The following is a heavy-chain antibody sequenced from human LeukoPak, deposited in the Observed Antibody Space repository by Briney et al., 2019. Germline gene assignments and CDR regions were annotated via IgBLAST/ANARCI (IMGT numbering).Heavy chain of an antibody. CDR2: INHSGST. Sequence: SETLSLTCAVYGGSFSGYYWSWIRQPPGKGLEWIGEINHSGSTNYNPSLKSRVTISVDTSKNQFSLKLSSVTAADTAVYYCARAVGIAARPDYNWFDPWGQGTLVTVSS. CDR3: ARAVGIAARPDYNWFDP. J-gene: IGHJ5*02. V-gene: IGHV4-34*01. CDR1: GGSFSGYY. D-gene: IGHD6-6*01.